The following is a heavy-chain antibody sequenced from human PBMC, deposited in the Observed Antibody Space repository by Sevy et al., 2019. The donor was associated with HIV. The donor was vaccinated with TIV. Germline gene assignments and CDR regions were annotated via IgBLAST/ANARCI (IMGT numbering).Heavy chain of an antibody. Sequence: GALRLSCTASGFTFSSYGIHWVRQAPGKGLEGGAVISYDGSNKYYADSVKGRLTISRDNSKNTLYLQMNSLRAEDTAVYSCAKPTDYDGYFDYWGQGTLVTVSS. CDR2: ISYDGSNK. CDR1: GFTFSSYG. J-gene: IGHJ4*02. CDR3: AKPTDYDGYFDY. D-gene: IGHD4-17*01. V-gene: IGHV3-30*18.